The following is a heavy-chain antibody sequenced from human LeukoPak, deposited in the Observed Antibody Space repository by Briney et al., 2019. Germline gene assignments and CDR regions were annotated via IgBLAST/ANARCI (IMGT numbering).Heavy chain of an antibody. CDR3: ARRLRWDLTISGTSTFDY. Sequence: PSETLSLTCSVSGVSIRSSSFYWGWIRQPPGKGLEWIGSIYYSGSTYYRPSLKSRVTMSVDTSKNQFSLRLSSVTAADTAVYYCARRLRWDLTISGTSTFDYWGQGSLVTVSS. CDR1: GVSIRSSSFY. V-gene: IGHV4-39*01. D-gene: IGHD1-26*01. J-gene: IGHJ4*02. CDR2: IYYSGST.